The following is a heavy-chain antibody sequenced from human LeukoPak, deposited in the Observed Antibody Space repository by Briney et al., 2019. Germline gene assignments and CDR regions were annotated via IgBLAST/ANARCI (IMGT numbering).Heavy chain of an antibody. D-gene: IGHD4-17*01. CDR1: GFISSSYW. V-gene: IGHV3-74*01. CDR3: ARSRTYGDYGRGLDN. J-gene: IGHJ4*02. Sequence: YPGGSLRLSCAASGFISSSYWMHWVRQPPGKGLVYIACINTDGFSTSYADSVKGRFTISRDNAKNTLYLQMNSLRADDTAVYYCARSRTYGDYGRGLDNWGQGTMVTVSS. CDR2: INTDGFST.